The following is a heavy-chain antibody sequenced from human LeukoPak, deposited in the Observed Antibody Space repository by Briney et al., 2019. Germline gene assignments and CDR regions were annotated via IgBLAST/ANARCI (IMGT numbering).Heavy chain of an antibody. CDR3: ATDGYCSGGSCYSYDN. D-gene: IGHD2-15*01. CDR1: GFTFSNAC. V-gene: IGHV3-15*01. CDR2: SKSKTDGVTI. Sequence: GGSLRLPCAGSGFTFSNACVTWVRQAPGKGLEWVGRSKSKTDGVTIDYGAPVKGRFSISRDDSKSTLYLQMNSLKTDDTAVYYCATDGYCSGGSCYSYDNWGQGTLVTVSS. J-gene: IGHJ4*02.